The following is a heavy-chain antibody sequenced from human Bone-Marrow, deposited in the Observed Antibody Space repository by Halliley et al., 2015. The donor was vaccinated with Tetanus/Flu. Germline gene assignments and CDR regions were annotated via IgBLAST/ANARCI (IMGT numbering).Heavy chain of an antibody. V-gene: IGHV3-33*01. CDR2: IWYDGSNK. D-gene: IGHD3-16*01. Sequence: QVQLVQSGGGVVQPGRSLRLSCAASGFTFSHFGMHWVRQAPGKGLEWVAVIWYDGSNKYYADSVKGRFTISRDNAKNTLYLQMNSLGAEDTAVYYCARAVGYGRYFDFWGQGTLVTVSS. J-gene: IGHJ4*02. CDR3: ARAVGYGRYFDF. CDR1: GFTFSHFG.